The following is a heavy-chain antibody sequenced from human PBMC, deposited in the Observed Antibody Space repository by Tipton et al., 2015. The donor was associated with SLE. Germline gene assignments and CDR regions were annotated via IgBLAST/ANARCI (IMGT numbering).Heavy chain of an antibody. CDR2: ISLNSGYI. Sequence: SLRLSCEASGFTGLTFDDFAMHWVRQAPGKGLEWVSGISLNSGYIGYADSVKGRFSISRDNAKNSLYLQMNSLRPEDTALYYCAKDLVTSTDPNFGSGSGNFDYWGQGTLVTVSS. CDR1: GFTGLTFDDFA. CDR3: AKDLVTSTDPNFGSGSGNFDY. J-gene: IGHJ4*02. D-gene: IGHD3-10*01. V-gene: IGHV3-9*01.